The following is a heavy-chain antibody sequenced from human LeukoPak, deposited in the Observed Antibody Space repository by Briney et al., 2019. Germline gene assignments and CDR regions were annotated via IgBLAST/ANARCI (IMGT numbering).Heavy chain of an antibody. CDR3: ARGRPYFDY. CDR1: GGSFSGYY. CDR2: INHSGST. Sequence: PSETLSLTCAVYGGSFSGYYWSWIRQPPEKGLEWIGEINHSGSTNYNPSLKSRVTISVDTSKNQFSLKLSSVTAADTAVYYCARGRPYFDYWGQGTLVTVSS. J-gene: IGHJ4*02. V-gene: IGHV4-34*01.